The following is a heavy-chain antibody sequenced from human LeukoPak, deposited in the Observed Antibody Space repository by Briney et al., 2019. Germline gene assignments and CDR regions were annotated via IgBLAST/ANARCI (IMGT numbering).Heavy chain of an antibody. CDR3: ARALGMVHTPSDY. CDR2: ISSSSSYT. D-gene: IGHD3-3*01. Sequence: GGSLRLSCAASGFTFSSYSMNWVRQAPGKGLEWVSSISSSSSYTYYADSVKGRFTISRDNAKNSLYLQMNSLRAEDTAVYYCARALGMVHTPSDYWGQGTLVTVSS. V-gene: IGHV3-21*01. J-gene: IGHJ4*02. CDR1: GFTFSSYS.